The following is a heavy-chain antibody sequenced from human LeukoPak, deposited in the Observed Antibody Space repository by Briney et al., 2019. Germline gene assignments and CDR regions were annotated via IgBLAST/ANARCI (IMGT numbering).Heavy chain of an antibody. J-gene: IGHJ6*03. CDR1: GGSISSYY. D-gene: IGHD2-15*01. CDR2: TYSSGST. V-gene: IGHV4-59*05. CDR3: ARVVAATPYYSCYMDV. Sequence: SETLSLTCTVSGGSISSYYWSWIRQPPGKGLEWIGSTYSSGSTYYNPSLKSRVTISVDTSKNQFSLKLSSVTAADTAVYYCARVVAATPYYSCYMDVWGKGTTVTVSS.